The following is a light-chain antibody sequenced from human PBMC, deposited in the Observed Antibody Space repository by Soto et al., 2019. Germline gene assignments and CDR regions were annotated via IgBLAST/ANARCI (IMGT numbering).Light chain of an antibody. Sequence: IVLTQSTGTLYLSPEERATLSCRASQSVNSSYLPWYQQKPGQAPRLLIYGASSRATGIPDRFSGSVSGTDFSLTISRLEPEDFAVYYCQQYGSSPLTFGGGTKVEIK. CDR1: QSVNSSY. CDR2: GAS. J-gene: IGKJ4*01. V-gene: IGKV3-20*01. CDR3: QQYGSSPLT.